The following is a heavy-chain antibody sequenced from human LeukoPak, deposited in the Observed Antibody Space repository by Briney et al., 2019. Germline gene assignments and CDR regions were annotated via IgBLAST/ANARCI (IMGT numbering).Heavy chain of an antibody. J-gene: IGHJ6*03. CDR2: INQDGSEK. CDR3: AREITRELVVVITRSEYYMDV. D-gene: IGHD3-22*01. Sequence: HPGGSLRLSCAASGFTFSRYWMSWVRQAPGGGLQWVANINQDGSEKYYLDSVKGRFTISRDNAKNSLYLQMNSLRAEDTAVYYCAREITRELVVVITRSEYYMDVWGKGTTVTISS. CDR1: GFTFSRYW. V-gene: IGHV3-7*01.